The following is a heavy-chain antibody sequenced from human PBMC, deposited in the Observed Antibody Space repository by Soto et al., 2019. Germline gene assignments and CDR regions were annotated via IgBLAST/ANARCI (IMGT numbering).Heavy chain of an antibody. D-gene: IGHD2-15*01. CDR2: ISSNGGSA. CDR1: RFTFRNYA. J-gene: IGHJ6*02. V-gene: IGHV3-23*01. Sequence: PGGSLRLSCAAARFTFRNYAMNWVRQAPGKGLELVSSISSNGGSAYYADSVKGRFTISRDNSKNTLYLQMNSLRADDTAVYYCARGYCSAVGCYVHYYYGFDVWGQGTTVTVSS. CDR3: ARGYCSAVGCYVHYYYGFDV.